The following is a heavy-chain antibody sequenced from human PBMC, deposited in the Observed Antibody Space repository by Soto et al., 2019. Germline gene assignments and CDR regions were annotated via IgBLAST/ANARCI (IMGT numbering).Heavy chain of an antibody. CDR3: AKLSQDEPTPN. CDR1: GFTFSTYA. J-gene: IGHJ4*02. V-gene: IGHV3-23*01. Sequence: PGGSLRLSCAASGFTFSTYAMSWVRQAPGKGLEWVSAISGSGGSTDYADSVKGRFTISRDNSKNTLYLQMNSLRAEDTAVYYCAKLSQDEPTPNWGQGTLVTVSS. CDR2: ISGSGGST.